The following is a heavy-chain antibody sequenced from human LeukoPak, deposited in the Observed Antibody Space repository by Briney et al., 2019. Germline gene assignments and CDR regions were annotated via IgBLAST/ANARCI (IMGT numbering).Heavy chain of an antibody. D-gene: IGHD3-22*01. CDR1: GDSISSGDYY. CDR3: ARGPYSYDSSGAFAL. V-gene: IGHV4-61*02. J-gene: IGHJ3*01. Sequence: SETLSLTCTVSGDSISSGDYYWSWIRQPAGKGLEWIGRISSSGSTNYNPSLKSRVTLSVDTSKNQFSLKLSSVTAADTAVYFCARGPYSYDSSGAFALWDQGTMVTVSS. CDR2: ISSSGST.